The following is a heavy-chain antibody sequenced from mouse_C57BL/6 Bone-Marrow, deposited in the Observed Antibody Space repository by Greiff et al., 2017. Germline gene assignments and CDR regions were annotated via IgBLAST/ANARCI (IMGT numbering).Heavy chain of an antibody. J-gene: IGHJ2*01. D-gene: IGHD1-1*01. CDR3: ARSICYYNIFDY. CDR1: GYTFTSYW. CDR2: IDPSDSYT. V-gene: IGHV1-59*01. Sequence: QVQLQQPGAELVRPGTSVKLSCKASGYTFTSYWMHWVKQRPGQGLEWIGVIDPSDSYTNYNQKFKGKATLTVDTSSSTAYMQLSSLTSEDSAVXYCARSICYYNIFDYWGQGTTLTVSS.